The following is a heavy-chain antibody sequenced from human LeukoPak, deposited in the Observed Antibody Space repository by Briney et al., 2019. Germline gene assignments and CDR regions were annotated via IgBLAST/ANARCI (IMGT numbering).Heavy chain of an antibody. Sequence: GGSLRLSCAASGFTFSSYNMNWVRQAPGKGLEWVAHINPGGRDTYYVDSVKGRFTISRDNAQNSMYLQMNSLRVEDTAVYYCTSWGDTTAEYFQRWGQGTLVTVSS. CDR3: TSWGDTTAEYFQR. D-gene: IGHD2-21*02. CDR2: INPGGRDT. CDR1: GFTFSSYN. V-gene: IGHV3-7*01. J-gene: IGHJ1*01.